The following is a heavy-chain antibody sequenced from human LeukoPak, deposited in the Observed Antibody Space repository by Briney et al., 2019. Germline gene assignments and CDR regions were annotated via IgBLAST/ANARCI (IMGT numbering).Heavy chain of an antibody. CDR2: ISSSSSTI. V-gene: IGHV3-48*01. D-gene: IGHD2-2*02. Sequence: GGSLRLSCAASGFTFSRYSMNWVRQAPGKGLEWVSCISSSSSTIHYADSVKGRFTISRDNTKNSLYLQMNSLRAEDTAMYYCARTYQLLYDDAFDIWGQGTMVTVSS. CDR1: GFTFSRYS. J-gene: IGHJ3*02. CDR3: ARTYQLLYDDAFDI.